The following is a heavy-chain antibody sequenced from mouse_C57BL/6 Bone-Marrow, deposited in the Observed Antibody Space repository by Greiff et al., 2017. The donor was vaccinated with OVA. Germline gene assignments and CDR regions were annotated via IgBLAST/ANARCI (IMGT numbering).Heavy chain of an antibody. CDR3: ARREQTAQAKDY. Sequence: QVQLQQPGAELVKPGASVTLSCKASGYTFTSYWMQWVKQRPGQGLEWIGEIDPSDSYTNYNQKFKGKATLTVDTSSSTAYMQLSSLTSEDSAVYYCARREQTAQAKDYWGQGTTLTVSS. J-gene: IGHJ2*01. D-gene: IGHD3-2*02. V-gene: IGHV1-50*01. CDR2: IDPSDSYT. CDR1: GYTFTSYW.